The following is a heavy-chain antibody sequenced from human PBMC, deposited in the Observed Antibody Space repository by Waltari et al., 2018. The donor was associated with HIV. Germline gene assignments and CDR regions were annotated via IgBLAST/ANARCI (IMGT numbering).Heavy chain of an antibody. Sequence: EVQLVESGGGLVQPGGSLRLSCAASGFTFSSYWRGWFRQAPGKGMEWVANIKQDGSEKYYVDSVKGRFTISRDNAKNSLYLQMNSLRAEDTAVYYCARYRPYDYWGQGTLVTVSS. CDR1: GFTFSSYW. D-gene: IGHD1-26*01. CDR3: ARYRPYDY. V-gene: IGHV3-7*01. J-gene: IGHJ4*02. CDR2: IKQDGSEK.